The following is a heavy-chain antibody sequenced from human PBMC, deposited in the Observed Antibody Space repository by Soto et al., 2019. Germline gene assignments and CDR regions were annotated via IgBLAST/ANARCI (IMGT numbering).Heavy chain of an antibody. D-gene: IGHD5-18*01. CDR2: IYHSGST. V-gene: IGHV4-4*02. J-gene: IGHJ4*02. Sequence: PSETLSLTCAVSGGSISSSIWRSWVRPPPGKGLEWIGEIYHSGSTNYNPSLKSRVTISVDKSKNQYSLKLSAVTAADTAGYYCPRVYSSMDTSMVKAPTDYWGQGTLVTVSS. CDR3: PRVYSSMDTSMVKAPTDY. CDR1: GGSISSSIW.